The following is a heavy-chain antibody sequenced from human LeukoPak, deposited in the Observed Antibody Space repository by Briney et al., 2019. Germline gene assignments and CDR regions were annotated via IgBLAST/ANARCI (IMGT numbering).Heavy chain of an antibody. D-gene: IGHD1-26*01. CDR1: GYRFTNYW. J-gene: IGHJ4*02. CDR3: ARRMGATDLDY. CDR2: IYPGDSDT. V-gene: IGHV5-51*01. Sequence: GESLKISCKGSGYRFTNYWIGWVRQMPGKGLEWMGIIYPGDSDTTYSPSFQGQVTISADKSISTAYLQWSSLKASDTAMYYCARRMGATDLDYWGQGTLVTVSS.